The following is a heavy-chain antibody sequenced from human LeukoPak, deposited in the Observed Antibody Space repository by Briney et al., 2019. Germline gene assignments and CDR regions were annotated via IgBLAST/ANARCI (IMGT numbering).Heavy chain of an antibody. Sequence: SETLSLTCTVSGGSISSYHWSWIRQPAGKGLEWIGRIYTSGSTNYNPSLKSRVTMSVDTSKNQFSLKLSSVTAADTAVYYCARELSWFGELEVNFDYWGQGTLVTVSS. D-gene: IGHD3-10*01. CDR1: GGSISSYH. CDR3: ARELSWFGELEVNFDY. CDR2: IYTSGST. J-gene: IGHJ4*02. V-gene: IGHV4-4*07.